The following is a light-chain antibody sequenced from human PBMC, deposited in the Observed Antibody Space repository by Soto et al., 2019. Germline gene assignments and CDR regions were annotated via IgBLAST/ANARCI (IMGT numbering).Light chain of an antibody. J-gene: IGKJ4*02. CDR1: QSVGST. Sequence: EILMTQSPATLSVSPGERVILSCRASQSVGSTLAWYQQKPCQAPRLLIRGASTRSTGVPARFSGSGSGTEFTLTMSSLQSEDFAVYYCQQYSTSLTFGGGTTLEI. CDR2: GAS. V-gene: IGKV3-15*01. CDR3: QQYSTSLT.